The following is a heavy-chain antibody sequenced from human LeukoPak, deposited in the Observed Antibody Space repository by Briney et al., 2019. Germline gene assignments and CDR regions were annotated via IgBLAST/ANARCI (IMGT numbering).Heavy chain of an antibody. V-gene: IGHV3-49*04. CDR3: ARDPMDYYCYYMDV. CDR2: IRSKAYGGTT. CDR1: GFTFGDYA. Sequence: GGSLRLSCTASGFTFGDYAMSWVRQAPGKGLEGVGFIRSKAYGGTTEYAASVKGRFTISRDDSKSIAYLQMNSLRAEDTAVYYCARDPMDYYCYYMDVWGKGTTVTVSS. J-gene: IGHJ6*03.